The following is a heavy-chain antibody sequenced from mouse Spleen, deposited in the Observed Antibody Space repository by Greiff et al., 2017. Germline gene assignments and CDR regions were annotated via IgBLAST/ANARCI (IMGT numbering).Heavy chain of an antibody. J-gene: IGHJ2*01. CDR3: ARNGGSGYVPYYFDY. V-gene: IGHV2-4-1*01. CDR2: IWSGGST. D-gene: IGHD3-1*01. CDR1: GFSLTSYG. Sequence: VKLMESGPGLVQPSQSLSITCTVSGFSLTSYGVHWVRQSPGKGLEWLGVIWSGGSTDYNAAFISRLSISKDNSKSQVFFKMNSLQADDTAIYYCARNGGSGYVPYYFDYWGQGTTLTVSS.